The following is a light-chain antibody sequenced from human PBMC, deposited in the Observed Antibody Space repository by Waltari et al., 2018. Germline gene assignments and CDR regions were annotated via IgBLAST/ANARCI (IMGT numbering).Light chain of an antibody. CDR2: EVN. CDR3: SSYTTSTTQV. V-gene: IGLV2-18*02. CDR1: GSDIGSYNR. Sequence: QSALTQPPSVSGSPGQSVTISCPGTGSDIGSYNRVSWYQQSPGTAPRLMIYEVNSRPSGVPARFSGSKSGNTASLTISGLQAEDEADYYCSSYTTSTTQVFGTGTKVTVL. J-gene: IGLJ1*01.